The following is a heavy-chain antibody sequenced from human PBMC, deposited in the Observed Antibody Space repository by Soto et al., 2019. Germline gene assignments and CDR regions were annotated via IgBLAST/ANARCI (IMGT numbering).Heavy chain of an antibody. V-gene: IGHV4-4*02. J-gene: IGHJ6*02. Sequence: PSETLSLTCAVSGGLISTNNWWSWVRQPPGKGLEWIGEIHHRGSTNSNPSLKSRVTISVDKSKNQFSLNLSSVTAADTAVYYCARAGPRDPPTLFDSSSRGLDVWGQGTTVTVSS. CDR1: GGLISTNNW. CDR2: IHHRGST. D-gene: IGHD3-3*01. CDR3: ARAGPRDPPTLFDSSSRGLDV.